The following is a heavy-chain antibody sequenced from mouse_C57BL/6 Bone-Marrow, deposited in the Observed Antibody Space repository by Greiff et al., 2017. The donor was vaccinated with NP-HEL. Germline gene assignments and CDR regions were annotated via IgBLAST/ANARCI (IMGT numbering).Heavy chain of an antibody. CDR1: GYTFTSYW. D-gene: IGHD2-1*01. CDR3: ARWGNNVVSYFDV. V-gene: IGHV1-72*01. J-gene: IGHJ1*03. Sequence: QVQLQQPGAELVKPGASVKLSCKVSGYTFTSYWMHWVKQRPGRGLEWIGWLDPKSGGTKYNEKFKGKATLTVDKSSSTAYMQLSSLTSEDSAVYYCARWGNNVVSYFDVWGTGTAVTVTS. CDR2: LDPKSGGT.